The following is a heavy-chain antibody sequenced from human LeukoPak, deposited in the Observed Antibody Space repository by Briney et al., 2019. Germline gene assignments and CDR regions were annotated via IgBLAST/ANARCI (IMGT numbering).Heavy chain of an antibody. CDR1: GFTFSSHW. D-gene: IGHD3-22*01. V-gene: IGHV3-74*01. CDR2: IKSDGSSV. J-gene: IGHJ4*02. Sequence: PGGSLRLSCAASGFTFSSHWMHWVRQTPGKGLVWVSRIKSDGSSVDYADSVKGRSAISRDNAKNTLYLQMNSLRAEDTAVYYCARGGYYGSSGYYNFDYWGQGILVTVSS. CDR3: ARGGYYGSSGYYNFDY.